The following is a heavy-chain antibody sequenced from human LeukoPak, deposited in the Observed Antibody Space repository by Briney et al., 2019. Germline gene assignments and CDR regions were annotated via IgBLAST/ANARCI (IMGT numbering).Heavy chain of an antibody. J-gene: IGHJ4*02. CDR2: IYSGGST. CDR1: GFTVSSNY. D-gene: IGHD6-19*01. Sequence: GGSLRLSCAASGFTVSSNYMSWVRQAPGKGLEWVSVIYSGGSTYYPDSVKGRFTISRHNSKNTLYLQMNSLRAEDTAVYYCARVAVARTRDYWGQGTLVTASS. CDR3: ARVAVARTRDY. V-gene: IGHV3-53*04.